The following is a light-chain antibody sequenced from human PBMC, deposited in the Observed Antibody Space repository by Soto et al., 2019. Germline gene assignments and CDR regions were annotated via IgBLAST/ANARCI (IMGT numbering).Light chain of an antibody. J-gene: IGLJ1*01. CDR3: KSYAGSNTYV. CDR1: KSDIGVYDF. CDR2: EVV. V-gene: IGLV2-8*01. Sequence: QSVLTQPPSASGSPGQSVTISCTGTKSDIGVYDFVSWYQHHPGKAPRLIIYEVVQRPSGVPDRSSGSKSGNTASLTVSGLQAADEADYFCKSYAGSNTYVFGSGTKVTVL.